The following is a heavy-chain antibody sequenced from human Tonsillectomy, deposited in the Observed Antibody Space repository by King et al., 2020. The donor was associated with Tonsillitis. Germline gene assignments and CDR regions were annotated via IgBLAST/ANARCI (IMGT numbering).Heavy chain of an antibody. Sequence: QVQLQQWGAGLLKPSETLSLTCAVYGGSFSGYYWSWIRQPPGKGLEWIGEINHSGSTNYNPSLKSRLTISVDTSKNHFSLMVSSVTAADTAVYYCARLVLSGYYYYMDVWDKGTTVTVSS. CDR1: GGSFSGYY. V-gene: IGHV4-34*01. D-gene: IGHD4/OR15-4a*01. CDR3: ARLVLSGYYYYMDV. J-gene: IGHJ6*03. CDR2: INHSGST.